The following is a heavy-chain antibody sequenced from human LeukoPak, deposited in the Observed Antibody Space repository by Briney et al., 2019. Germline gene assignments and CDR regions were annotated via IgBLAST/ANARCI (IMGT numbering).Heavy chain of an antibody. CDR2: IYPGDSDA. V-gene: IGHV5-51*01. CDR1: GYSFTSYW. CDR3: ARRRDLYSGSYYPFDY. J-gene: IGHJ4*02. D-gene: IGHD1-26*01. Sequence: GESLKISCKGSGYSFTSYWIGWVRQMPGKGLEWMGIIYPGDSDARYSPSFQGQVTISADKSISTAYLQWSSLKASDTAMYYCARRRDLYSGSYYPFDYWGQGTLVAVSS.